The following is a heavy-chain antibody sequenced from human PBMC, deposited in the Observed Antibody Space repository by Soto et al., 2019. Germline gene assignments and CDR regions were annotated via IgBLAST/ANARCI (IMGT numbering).Heavy chain of an antibody. CDR2: FDPEDGET. CDR3: ATDRLVGATIESTFDY. V-gene: IGHV1-24*01. CDR1: GYTLTELS. Sequence: GASVKVSCKVSGYTLTELSMHWVRQAPGKGLEWMGGFDPEDGETIYAQKFQGRVTMTEDTSTDTAYMELSSLRSEDTAVYYCATDRLVGATIESTFDYWGQGTLVTVSS. D-gene: IGHD1-26*01. J-gene: IGHJ4*02.